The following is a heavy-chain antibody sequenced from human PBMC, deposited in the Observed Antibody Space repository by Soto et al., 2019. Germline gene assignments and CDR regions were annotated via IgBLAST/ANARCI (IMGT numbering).Heavy chain of an antibody. CDR3: AKDLKSGLRLAEVDY. D-gene: IGHD3-16*01. J-gene: IGHJ4*02. Sequence: LRLSCAASGFTFSSYAMSWVRQAPGKGLEWVSAISGSGGSTYYADSVKGRFTISRDNSKNTLYLQMNSLRAEDTAVYYCAKDLKSGLRLAEVDYWGQGTLVTVSS. CDR1: GFTFSSYA. V-gene: IGHV3-23*01. CDR2: ISGSGGST.